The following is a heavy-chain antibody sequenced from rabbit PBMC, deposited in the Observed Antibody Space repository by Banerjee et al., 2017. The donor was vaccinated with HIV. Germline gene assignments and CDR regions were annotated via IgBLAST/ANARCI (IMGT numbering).Heavy chain of an antibody. CDR3: ARHTTSRGYGL. V-gene: IGHV1S45*01. D-gene: IGHD1-1*01. J-gene: IGHJ6*01. CDR2: LYPIYGAT. Sequence: QQQLEESGGGLVKPEGSLTLTCKASGNDFSAYAISWVRQAPGKGLEWIAFLYPIYGATDYASWVNGRFTVSKTSSTTVTLQMTSLTAADTATYFCARHTTSRGYGLWGPGTLVTVS. CDR1: GNDFSAYA.